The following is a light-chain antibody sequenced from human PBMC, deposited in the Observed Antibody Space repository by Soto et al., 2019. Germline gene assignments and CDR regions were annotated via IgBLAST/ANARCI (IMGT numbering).Light chain of an antibody. CDR3: QQLNSYPSIT. CDR1: QGISSY. J-gene: IGKJ5*01. V-gene: IGKV1-9*01. CDR2: AAS. Sequence: DIQLTQSPSFLSASVGDRVTITFRASQGISSYLAWYQQKPGKAPKLLIYAASTLQSGVTSRFSGSGSGTEFTLTISSLQPEDFATYYCQQLNSYPSITFGQGTRLEIK.